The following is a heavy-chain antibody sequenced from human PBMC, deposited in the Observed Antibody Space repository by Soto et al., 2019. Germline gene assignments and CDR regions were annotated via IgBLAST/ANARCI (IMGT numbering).Heavy chain of an antibody. Sequence: GGSLRLSCTASGFTFGDYAMSWFRQAPGKGLEWVGSIRSKAYGGTTEYAASVKGRFTISRDDSKSIAYLQMNSLKTEDTAVYYCTRVSGSYQRDFDYWGQGTLVTVSS. CDR1: GFTFGDYA. D-gene: IGHD1-26*01. CDR2: IRSKAYGGTT. J-gene: IGHJ4*02. V-gene: IGHV3-49*03. CDR3: TRVSGSYQRDFDY.